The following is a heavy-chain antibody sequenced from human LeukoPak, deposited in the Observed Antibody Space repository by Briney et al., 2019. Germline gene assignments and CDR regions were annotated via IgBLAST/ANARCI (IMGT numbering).Heavy chain of an antibody. D-gene: IGHD6-19*01. Sequence: GGSLRLSCTASGLTFSTYALSWVRQTPGKGLEWLSVISATGSTTYYADSVRGRFTISRDNSKNTLYLQMNSLRAEDTAVYYCAKKPAVAGTPLDYWGQGTLVTVSS. CDR1: GLTFSTYA. J-gene: IGHJ4*02. CDR2: ISATGSTT. CDR3: AKKPAVAGTPLDY. V-gene: IGHV3-23*01.